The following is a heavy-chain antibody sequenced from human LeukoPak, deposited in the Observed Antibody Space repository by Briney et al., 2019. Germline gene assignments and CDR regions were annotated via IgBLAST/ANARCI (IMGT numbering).Heavy chain of an antibody. CDR1: GGSITTGTY. J-gene: IGHJ6*02. V-gene: IGHV4-4*02. CDR2: VHHGGSA. CDR3: ATSFLYAFAMDV. Sequence: SGTLSLTCAVSGGSITTGTYWNWVRQPPGKGLEGIGEVHHGGSANYSPSLKSRVTISVDNSKNQLSLKLTSVTGADRAVYYCATSFLYAFAMDVWGQGTAVTVSS. D-gene: IGHD2/OR15-2a*01.